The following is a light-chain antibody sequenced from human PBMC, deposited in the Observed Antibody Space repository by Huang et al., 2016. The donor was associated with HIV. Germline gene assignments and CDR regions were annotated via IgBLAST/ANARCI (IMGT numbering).Light chain of an antibody. V-gene: IGKV3-20*01. Sequence: EIVLTQSPGTLSLSPGERATLSCRASQSVSSIYLSWYQHKPGQAPRLLIYGVSSRAPGIPDRFSGSGSGTDFTLTISRLEPEDFAVYYCQEFGTSDRTFGQGTKVEV. CDR3: QEFGTSDRT. CDR2: GVS. J-gene: IGKJ1*01. CDR1: QSVSSIY.